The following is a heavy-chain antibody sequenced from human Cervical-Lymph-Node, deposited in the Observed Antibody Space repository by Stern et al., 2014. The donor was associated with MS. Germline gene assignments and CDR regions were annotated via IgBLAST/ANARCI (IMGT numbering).Heavy chain of an antibody. Sequence: EDQLVESGGGLVKPGGSLRLSCAASGFNFSSYAMNWVRQAPGKGLQWVSSISSTSTYIYYADSVKGRFTLARDNAKNSLYLQMTSLRAEDTAVYYCASSIVVVPAAENKGFDPWGQGTLVTVSS. CDR2: ISSTSTYI. CDR3: ASSIVVVPAAENKGFDP. CDR1: GFNFSSYA. D-gene: IGHD2-2*01. V-gene: IGHV3-21*01. J-gene: IGHJ5*02.